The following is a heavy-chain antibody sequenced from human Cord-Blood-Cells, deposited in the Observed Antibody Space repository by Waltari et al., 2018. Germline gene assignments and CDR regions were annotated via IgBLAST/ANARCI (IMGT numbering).Heavy chain of an antibody. CDR3: AKSLSSSTNYYYYYMDV. D-gene: IGHD6-6*01. V-gene: IGHV3-23*01. J-gene: IGHJ6*03. Sequence: EVQLLESGGGLVQPGGSLRLSCAASGFTFSSYAMSWVRQAPGKGLEWVSAISGSGGSTYYAGSVKGRFTISRDNSKNTLYLQMNSLRAEDTAVYYCAKSLSSSTNYYYYYMDVWGKGTTVTVSS. CDR2: ISGSGGST. CDR1: GFTFSSYA.